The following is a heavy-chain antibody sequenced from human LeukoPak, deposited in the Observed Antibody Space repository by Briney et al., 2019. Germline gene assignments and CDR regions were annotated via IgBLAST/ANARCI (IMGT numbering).Heavy chain of an antibody. CDR2: IYTSGNT. D-gene: IGHD2-2*01. V-gene: IGHV4-4*09. Sequence: SETLSLTCTVSGGSISSYYWSWVRQPPGKGLEWIGYIYTSGNTNSNPSLESRVTISVDTSKNQFSLKLSSVTAADTAVYYCARRGYCSSSSCRGGPYYYMDVWGKGTTVTVSS. J-gene: IGHJ6*03. CDR1: GGSISSYY. CDR3: ARRGYCSSSSCRGGPYYYMDV.